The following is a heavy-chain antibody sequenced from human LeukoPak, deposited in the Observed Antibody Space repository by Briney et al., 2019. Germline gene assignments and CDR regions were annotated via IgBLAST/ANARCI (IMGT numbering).Heavy chain of an antibody. J-gene: IGHJ4*02. D-gene: IGHD2-2*01. CDR1: GYTFSSYG. CDR2: IIPYNGNT. V-gene: IGHV1-18*01. Sequence: ASVKVSCKASGYTFSSYGISWVRQAPGQGLEWMGWIIPYNGNTNYAQNFQGRVSMTTDTSTTTAYMVLRGLTSDDTAVYYCARGGSTSWVGSFDYWGQGTLVTVSS. CDR3: ARGGSTSWVGSFDY.